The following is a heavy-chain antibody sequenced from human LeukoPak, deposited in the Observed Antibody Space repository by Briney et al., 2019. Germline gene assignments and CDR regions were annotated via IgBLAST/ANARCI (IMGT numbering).Heavy chain of an antibody. CDR1: GFTFSNAW. CDR2: IKSKTDGGTT. V-gene: IGHV3-15*01. J-gene: IGHJ4*02. Sequence: PGGSLRLSCAASGFTFSNAWMSWVRQAPGKGLEWVGRIKSKTDGGTTDYAAPVKGRFTISRDDSKNTLYLQMNSLKTEDTAVYYCTSYYYDSSGYFFDYWGQGTLVTVPS. D-gene: IGHD3-22*01. CDR3: TSYYYDSSGYFFDY.